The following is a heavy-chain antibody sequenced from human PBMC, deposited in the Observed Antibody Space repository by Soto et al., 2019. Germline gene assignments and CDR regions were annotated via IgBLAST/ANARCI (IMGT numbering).Heavy chain of an antibody. CDR1: GGSISPYY. V-gene: IGHV4-59*01. D-gene: IGHD1-26*01. J-gene: IGHJ4*02. Sequence: SETLSLTCSVSGGSISPYYWTWIRQSPGKGLEWIGFISYSGSTSYNPSLKSRVTISVDTSKSQFSLKLSSVTAADTAVYYCARYSGTYYVYWGQGTLVTVSS. CDR2: ISYSGST. CDR3: ARYSGTYYVY.